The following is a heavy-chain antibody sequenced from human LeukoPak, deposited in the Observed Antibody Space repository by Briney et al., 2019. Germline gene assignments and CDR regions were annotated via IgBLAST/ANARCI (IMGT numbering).Heavy chain of an antibody. Sequence: ASVKVSCKASGYTFTNYYIHWVRQAPGQGLECMGIINPSGGSTSYAQKFQGRVTMTRDMSTSTVYMELSSLRSEDTAVYYCAKDLTRYSSGWYDYWGQGTLVTVSS. V-gene: IGHV1-46*01. J-gene: IGHJ4*02. CDR1: GYTFTNYY. CDR3: AKDLTRYSSGWYDY. CDR2: INPSGGST. D-gene: IGHD6-19*01.